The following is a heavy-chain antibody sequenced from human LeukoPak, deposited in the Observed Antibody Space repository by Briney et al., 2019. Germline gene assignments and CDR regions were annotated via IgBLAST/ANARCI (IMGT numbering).Heavy chain of an antibody. V-gene: IGHV4-34*01. D-gene: IGHD3-10*01. Sequence: SETLSLTCAVSGGSFSGYYWSWIRQPPGKGLEWIGEINHSGSTNYNPSLKSRVTISVDTSKNQFSLKLSSVTAADTAVYYCARSGSYYQDGACDIWGQGTMVTVSS. CDR2: INHSGST. J-gene: IGHJ3*02. CDR1: GGSFSGYY. CDR3: ARSGSYYQDGACDI.